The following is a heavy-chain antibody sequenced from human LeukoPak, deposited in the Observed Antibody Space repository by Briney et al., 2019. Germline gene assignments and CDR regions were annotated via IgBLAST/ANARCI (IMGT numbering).Heavy chain of an antibody. J-gene: IGHJ4*02. Sequence: PGGSLRLSCAGSGFTFSDHAMSWVRQAPGKGLEWVSSISGSGGSTYYADYVKGRSTISRDNSKNVVYFEMHSLRGEDTAVYFCARGGQNFDFWRFDYWGQGTLVVVSS. CDR2: ISGSGGST. V-gene: IGHV3-23*01. CDR3: ARGGQNFDFWRFDY. CDR1: GFTFSDHA. D-gene: IGHD3-3*01.